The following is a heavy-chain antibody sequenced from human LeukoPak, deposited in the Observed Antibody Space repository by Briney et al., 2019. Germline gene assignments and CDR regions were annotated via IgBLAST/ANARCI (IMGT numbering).Heavy chain of an antibody. D-gene: IGHD2-15*01. CDR1: GFTFSSYG. CDR2: ISNRSNYI. J-gene: IGHJ4*02. CDR3: AKARPGWDLPPDY. Sequence: GGSLRLSCAASGFTFSSYGMNWVRPAPGKGLGGVSSISNRSNYIYYADSVKGRFSISRDNSKNTLYLQMNSLRPEDTAVYYCAKARPGWDLPPDYWGQGTLVTVSS. V-gene: IGHV3-21*01.